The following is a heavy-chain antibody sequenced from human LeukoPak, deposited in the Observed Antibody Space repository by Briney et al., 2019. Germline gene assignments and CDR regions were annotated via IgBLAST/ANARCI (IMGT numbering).Heavy chain of an antibody. D-gene: IGHD3-3*01. V-gene: IGHV3-30-3*01. CDR1: GFTFSSYA. CDR3: AKDHWGEDTLRFLEWSLDY. Sequence: GGSLRLSCAASGFTFSSYAMHWVRQAPGKGLEWVAVISYDGSNKYYADSVKGRFTISRDNSKNTLYLQMNSLRAEDTAVYYCAKDHWGEDTLRFLEWSLDYWGQGTLVTVSS. CDR2: ISYDGSNK. J-gene: IGHJ4*02.